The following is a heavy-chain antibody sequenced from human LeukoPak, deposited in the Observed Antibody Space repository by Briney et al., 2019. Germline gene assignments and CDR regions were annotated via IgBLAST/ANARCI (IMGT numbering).Heavy chain of an antibody. J-gene: IGHJ4*02. D-gene: IGHD4-11*01. CDR3: ARLYSNYVPFDY. Sequence: PSETLSLTCTVSGGSMSSYYWSWIRQPPGKGLEWIGYIYTSGSTNYNPSLKSRVTISVDTSKNQFSLKLSSVTAADTAVYYCARLYSNYVPFDYWGQGTLVTVSS. CDR2: IYTSGST. CDR1: GGSMSSYY. V-gene: IGHV4-4*09.